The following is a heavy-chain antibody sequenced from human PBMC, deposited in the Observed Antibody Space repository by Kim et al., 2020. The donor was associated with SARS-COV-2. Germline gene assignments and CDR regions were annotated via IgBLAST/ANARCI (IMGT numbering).Heavy chain of an antibody. V-gene: IGHV1-3*01. CDR2: INAGNGNT. CDR1: GYTFTSYA. D-gene: IGHD3-10*01. CDR3: ARAELLLWFGESLLDYYGMDV. J-gene: IGHJ6*02. Sequence: ASVKVSCKASGYTFTSYAMHWVRQAPGQRLEWMGWINAGNGNTKYSQKFQGRVTITRDTSASTAYMELSSLRSEDTAVYYCARAELLLWFGESLLDYYGMDVWGHGTTVTVAS.